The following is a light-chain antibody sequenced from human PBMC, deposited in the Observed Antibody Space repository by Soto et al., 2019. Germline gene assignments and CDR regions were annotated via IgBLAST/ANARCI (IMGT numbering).Light chain of an antibody. Sequence: QSVLTQSPSASGSLGASVKLTCTLSSGHSSYTIAWHQQKPEKGPRYLMKLDSDGSHSKGDGIPDRFSGSSSGAERYLTISSLQSEDEADYYCQTWGTGIQVFGGGTKLTVL. CDR1: SGHSSYT. J-gene: IGLJ2*01. CDR3: QTWGTGIQV. V-gene: IGLV4-69*01. CDR2: LDSDGSH.